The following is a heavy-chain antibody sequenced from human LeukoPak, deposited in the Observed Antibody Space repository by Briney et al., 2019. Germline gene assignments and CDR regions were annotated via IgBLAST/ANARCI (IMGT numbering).Heavy chain of an antibody. D-gene: IGHD6-13*01. CDR3: ARDTSSSWSPFDY. Sequence: GGSLRLSCAASGFTFSSYSMNWVRQAPGKGLEWVSSISSSSSYIYYADSVKGRFTISRDNATNSLYLQMNSLRAEDTAVYYCARDTSSSWSPFDYWGQGTLVTVSS. CDR1: GFTFSSYS. CDR2: ISSSSSYI. V-gene: IGHV3-21*01. J-gene: IGHJ4*02.